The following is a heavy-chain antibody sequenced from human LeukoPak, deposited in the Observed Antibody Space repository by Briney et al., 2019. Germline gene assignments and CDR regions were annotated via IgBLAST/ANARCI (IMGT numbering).Heavy chain of an antibody. D-gene: IGHD3-10*01. CDR1: GFTFSSYE. J-gene: IGHJ4*02. Sequence: QPGGSLRLSCAASGFTFSSYEMNWVRQAPGKGLEGLSYISSSGSTIYYADSVKGRFPISRDNAKNSLYLQMNSLRAEDTAVYYCATGGGSGSYRDYWGQGTLVTVSS. CDR3: ATGGGSGSYRDY. V-gene: IGHV3-48*03. CDR2: ISSSGSTI.